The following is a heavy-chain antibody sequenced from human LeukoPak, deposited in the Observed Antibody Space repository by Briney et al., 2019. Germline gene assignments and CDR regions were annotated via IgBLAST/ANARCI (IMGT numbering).Heavy chain of an antibody. CDR1: GFTFSSCG. J-gene: IGHJ4*02. V-gene: IGHV3-30*18. D-gene: IGHD2-15*01. Sequence: SGGSLRLSCAASGFTFSSCGMHWVRQAPGKGLEWVAVISYDGSNKYYADSVQGRFTISRDNSKSTLCLQMNSLRAEDTAVYYCAKQLGYCSDGSCYFPYWGQGTLVTVSS. CDR2: ISYDGSNK. CDR3: AKQLGYCSDGSCYFPY.